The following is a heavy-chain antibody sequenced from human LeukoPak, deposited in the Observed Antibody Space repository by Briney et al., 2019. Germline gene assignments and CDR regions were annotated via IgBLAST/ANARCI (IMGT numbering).Heavy chain of an antibody. V-gene: IGHV3-7*01. CDR1: GFTFSSYW. J-gene: IGHJ4*02. D-gene: IGHD3-10*01. Sequence: GGSLRLSCAGSGFTFSSYWISWVRQAPGKGLEWVANINQDGSLRHYVDSVRGRFTISRDNAKNSLYLQMNSLRAEDTAVYYCARGGELPDYWGQGTLVTVSS. CDR2: INQDGSLR. CDR3: ARGGELPDY.